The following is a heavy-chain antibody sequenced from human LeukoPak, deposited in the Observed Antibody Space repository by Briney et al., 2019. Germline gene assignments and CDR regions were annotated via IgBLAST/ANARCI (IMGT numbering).Heavy chain of an antibody. J-gene: IGHJ4*02. D-gene: IGHD3-16*01. CDR3: ASLRLIDY. V-gene: IGHV1-2*02. Sequence: ASVKVSCKASGCTFIGYYMHWVRQAPGQGLEWMGCINPNSGTTNYAQKFQGRVTMTRDTSITTAYMELSGLRSDDTAVYYCASLRLIDYWGQGTLVTVSS. CDR1: GCTFIGYY. CDR2: INPNSGTT.